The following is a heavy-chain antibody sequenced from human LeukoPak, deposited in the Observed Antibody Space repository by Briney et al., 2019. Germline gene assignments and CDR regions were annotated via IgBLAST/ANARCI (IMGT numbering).Heavy chain of an antibody. Sequence: GASVKVSCEASGGTFSSYAISWVRQAPGQGLEWMGGIIPIFGTANYAQKFQGRVTITADESTSTAYMELSSLRSEDTAVYYCARDQGAVAAKGGYYYYYMDVWGKGTTVTISS. CDR3: ARDQGAVAAKGGYYYYYMDV. D-gene: IGHD6-19*01. J-gene: IGHJ6*03. V-gene: IGHV1-69*13. CDR1: GGTFSSYA. CDR2: IIPIFGTA.